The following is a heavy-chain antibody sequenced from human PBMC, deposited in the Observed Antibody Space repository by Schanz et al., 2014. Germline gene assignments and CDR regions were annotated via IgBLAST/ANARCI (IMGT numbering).Heavy chain of an antibody. V-gene: IGHV3-23*04. J-gene: IGHJ3*02. D-gene: IGHD3-10*01. CDR1: GLIFSNYV. CDR3: AKGRFGELSAFDI. Sequence: ERLVESGGGVVQPGRSLKLSCAASGLIFSNYVMSWVRQAPGKGLEWVSTIGTSGGTNYAESVKGRFTISRDNSKNTLYLQMNSLRAEDTAVYYCAKGRFGELSAFDIWGQGTMXTVSS. CDR2: IGTSGGT.